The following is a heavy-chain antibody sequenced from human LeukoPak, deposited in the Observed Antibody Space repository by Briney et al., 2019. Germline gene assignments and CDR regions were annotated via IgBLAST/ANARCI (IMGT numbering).Heavy chain of an antibody. CDR2: ISGSGGST. D-gene: IGHD1-26*01. CDR1: GGSISSYY. V-gene: IGHV3-23*01. CDR3: AKEVIVGVSFDY. Sequence: ETLSLTCTVSGGSISSYYWSWIRQPPGKGLEWVAAISGSGGSTYYADSVKGRFTISRDNFKNTLYLQVNSLRAEDTAVYYCAKEVIVGVSFDYWGQGTLVTVSS. J-gene: IGHJ4*02.